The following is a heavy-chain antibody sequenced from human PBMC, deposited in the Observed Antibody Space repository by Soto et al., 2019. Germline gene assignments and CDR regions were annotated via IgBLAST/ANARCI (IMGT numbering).Heavy chain of an antibody. CDR3: ARPYCSSTSCYWGYYYYMDV. D-gene: IGHD2-2*01. CDR1: GYTFTSYD. V-gene: IGHV1-8*01. CDR2: MNPNSGNT. Sequence: QVQLVQSGAEVKKPGASVKVSCKASGYTFTSYDINWVRQATGQGLEWMGWMNPNSGNTGYAQKFQGRVTMTRNTSISTAYMELSSLRSEDTAVYYCARPYCSSTSCYWGYYYYMDVWGKGTTVTVSS. J-gene: IGHJ6*03.